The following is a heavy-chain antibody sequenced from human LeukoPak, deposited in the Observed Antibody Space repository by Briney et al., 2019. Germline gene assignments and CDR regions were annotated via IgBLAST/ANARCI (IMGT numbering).Heavy chain of an antibody. CDR1: GFNVNSNY. V-gene: IGHV3-66*01. CDR3: ARVRGWKYFDY. CDR2: AYSGGST. J-gene: IGHJ4*02. D-gene: IGHD1-1*01. Sequence: GGSLRLSCAASGFNVNSNYMSWVRQAPGKGLERVSVAYSGGSTYYADSVKGRFTISRDDPKNTLYLQMNSLRAEDTAVYYCARVRGWKYFDYWGQGTLVTVSS.